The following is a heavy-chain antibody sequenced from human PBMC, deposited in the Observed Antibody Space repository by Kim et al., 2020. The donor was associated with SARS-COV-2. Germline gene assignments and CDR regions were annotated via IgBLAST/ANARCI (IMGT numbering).Heavy chain of an antibody. V-gene: IGHV3-21*01. CDR1: GFTFSSYS. CDR2: ISSSSSYI. CDR3: AREYCGGDCYQGAYYYYGMDV. J-gene: IGHJ6*02. Sequence: GGSLRLSCAASGFTFSSYSMNWVRQAPGKGLEWVSSISSSSSYIYYADSVKGRFTISRDNAKNSLYLQMNSLRAEDTAVYYWAREYCGGDCYQGAYYYYGMDVWGQGTTVTVSS. D-gene: IGHD2-21*02.